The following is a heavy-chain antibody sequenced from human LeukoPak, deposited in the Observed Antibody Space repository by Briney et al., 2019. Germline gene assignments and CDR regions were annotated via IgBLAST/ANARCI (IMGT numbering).Heavy chain of an antibody. J-gene: IGHJ4*02. CDR1: GFSLYSSGVG. CDR3: AHRRPGHLTGWDNSYFDN. CDR2: IYWDDDK. Sequence: SGPTLVIPTQTLTLTCTFSGFSLYSSGVGVGWIRQPPGRALEWLAVIYWDDDKRYNPSLRSRLTMSKDASRNQVSLVVANMDPVDTATYYCAHRRPGHLTGWDNSYFDNWGPGTLVTVSS. D-gene: IGHD1/OR15-1a*01. V-gene: IGHV2-5*02.